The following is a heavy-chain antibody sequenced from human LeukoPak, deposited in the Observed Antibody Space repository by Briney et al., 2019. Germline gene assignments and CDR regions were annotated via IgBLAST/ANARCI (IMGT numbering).Heavy chain of an antibody. CDR1: GYTFTDYY. CDR2: FHPNSGVT. CDR3: ARLHTGVAGTVDS. D-gene: IGHD6-19*01. V-gene: IGHV1-2*02. Sequence: GASVKVSCKASGYTFTDYYMHWVRQAPGQGLEILGWFHPNSGVTNYAQKFQGRVTMTRDTSISTAYMELSSLTTDDTAIYYCARLHTGVAGTVDSWGQGTLVTVSS. J-gene: IGHJ4*02.